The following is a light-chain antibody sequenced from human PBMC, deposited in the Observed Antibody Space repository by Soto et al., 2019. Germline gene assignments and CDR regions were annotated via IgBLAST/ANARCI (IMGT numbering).Light chain of an antibody. CDR1: SSDVGRYNF. V-gene: IGLV2-11*01. Sequence: QSALTQPRSVSGSPGQSVTISCTGTSSDVGRYNFVSWYQQHPGKAPRLIIYDVSKRSSGVPDRFSGSKSGNTASLTISGLQADDEADYYCCSYADTIYVFGTGTKVTVL. CDR2: DVS. CDR3: CSYADTIYV. J-gene: IGLJ1*01.